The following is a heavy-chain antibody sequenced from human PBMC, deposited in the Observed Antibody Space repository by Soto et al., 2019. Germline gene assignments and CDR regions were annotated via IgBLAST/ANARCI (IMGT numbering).Heavy chain of an antibody. J-gene: IGHJ6*02. CDR2: ISSSGSTI. V-gene: IGHV3-11*01. CDR3: AREEVRGVTYYYDYGMDV. CDR1: GFTFSDYY. D-gene: IGHD3-10*01. Sequence: QVQLVESGGGLVKPGGSLRLSCAASGFTFSDYYISWIRQAPGKGLEWVSYISSSGSTIYYADSVKGRFTISRDNAKNSLYLQMNSLRAEDTAVYYCAREEVRGVTYYYDYGMDVWGQGTTVTVSS.